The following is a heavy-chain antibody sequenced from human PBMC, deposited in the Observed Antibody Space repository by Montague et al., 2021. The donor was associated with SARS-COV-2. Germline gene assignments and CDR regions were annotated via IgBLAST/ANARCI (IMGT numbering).Heavy chain of an antibody. Sequence: SLRLSCAASGFTFSSYGMFWVRQTPGKGLEWVSAIRGGGDMTYYADSVKGRFTISRDNDKNTLYLQMNSLRAEDTAVYFCAKKTIAVPGSPHFDAWGQGTLVTVSS. CDR1: GFTFSSYG. CDR3: AKKTIAVPGSPHFDA. D-gene: IGHD6-19*01. CDR2: IRGGGDMT. V-gene: IGHV3-23*01. J-gene: IGHJ4*02.